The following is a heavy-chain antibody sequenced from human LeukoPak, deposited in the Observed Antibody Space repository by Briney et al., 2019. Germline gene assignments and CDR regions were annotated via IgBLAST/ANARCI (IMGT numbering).Heavy chain of an antibody. CDR1: GFTFSSYE. CDR3: ARLGPSIHSTWGAFDI. Sequence: GGSLRLSCAASGFTFSSYEMNWVRQAPGKGLEWVSYMSSSGSTIYYADSVKGRFTISRDNAKNSLYLQMNSLRAEDTAVYYCARLGPSIHSTWGAFDIWGQGTMVTVSS. CDR2: MSSSGSTI. D-gene: IGHD1-26*01. J-gene: IGHJ3*02. V-gene: IGHV3-48*03.